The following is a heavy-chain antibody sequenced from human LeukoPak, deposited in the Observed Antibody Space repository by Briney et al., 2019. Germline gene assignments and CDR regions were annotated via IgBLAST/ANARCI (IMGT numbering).Heavy chain of an antibody. CDR3: ARRNDFHI. CDR2: IYSNEAT. CDR1: GGSIKGYH. Sequence: SETLSLTCTVSGGSIKGYHWSWIRQPPGKGLEWIGYIYSNEATEYKPSLKSRVTISADTSKNQFSLKLTSVSAADTAIYYCARRNDFHIWGQGAMVTVSS. J-gene: IGHJ3*02. V-gene: IGHV4-4*08.